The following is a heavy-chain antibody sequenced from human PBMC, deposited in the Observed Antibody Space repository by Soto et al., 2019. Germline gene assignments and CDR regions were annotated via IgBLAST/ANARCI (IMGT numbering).Heavy chain of an antibody. J-gene: IGHJ6*02. V-gene: IGHV1-18*04. CDR2: ISAYNGNT. CDR3: ASSPVGITMVRGVIPYYYYGMDV. CDR1: GYTFTSYG. D-gene: IGHD3-10*01. Sequence: ASVKVSCKASGYTFTSYGISWVRQAPGQGLEWMGWISAYNGNTNYAQKLQGRVTMTTDTSTSTAYMELRSLRSDDTAVYYCASSPVGITMVRGVIPYYYYGMDVWGQGXTVTVYS.